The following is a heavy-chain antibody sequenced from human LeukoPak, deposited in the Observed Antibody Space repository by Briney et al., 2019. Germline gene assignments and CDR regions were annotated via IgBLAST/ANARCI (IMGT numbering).Heavy chain of an antibody. D-gene: IGHD3-9*01. Sequence: QPGGSLRLSCAASGFTFSSYDMHWVRQATGKGLEWVSAIGTAGDTYYAGSVKGRFTISRENAKNSLYLQMNSLRAGDTAVYYCARSGGRYFDWLLSNGMDVWGQGTTVTVSS. J-gene: IGHJ6*02. CDR2: IGTAGDT. V-gene: IGHV3-13*01. CDR3: ARSGGRYFDWLLSNGMDV. CDR1: GFTFSSYD.